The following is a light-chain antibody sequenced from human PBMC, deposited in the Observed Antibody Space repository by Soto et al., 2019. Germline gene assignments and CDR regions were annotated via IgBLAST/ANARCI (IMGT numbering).Light chain of an antibody. CDR2: DAS. Sequence: IVLTQSPPTLSLSPGERATLSCRASQSVSSYLAWYQQKPAQPPRLLIYDASKTAPGIPASFIGIWSRKNFNLTVSSFEHEDFAVYYCQQCRNWHRLGQGTTGAIK. CDR3: QQCRNWHR. V-gene: IGKV3-11*01. CDR1: QSVSSY. J-gene: IGKJ1*01.